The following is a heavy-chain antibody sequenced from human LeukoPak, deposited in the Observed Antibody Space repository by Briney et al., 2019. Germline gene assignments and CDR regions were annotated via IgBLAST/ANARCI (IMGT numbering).Heavy chain of an antibody. CDR1: GYTFTSFA. CDR2: INPNSGDT. J-gene: IGHJ4*02. Sequence: ASVKVSCKASGYTFTSFAIYWVRQATGQGLEWMGWINPNSGDTGYAQNFQGRLTMTRNASITTVYMEMSSLRSDDTAVYYCARVDYAGNPYYFDYWGQGTLVTVSS. CDR3: ARVDYAGNPYYFDY. D-gene: IGHD4-23*01. V-gene: IGHV1-8*01.